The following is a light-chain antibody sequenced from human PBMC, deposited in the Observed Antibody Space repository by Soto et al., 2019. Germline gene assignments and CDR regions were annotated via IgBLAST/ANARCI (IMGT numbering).Light chain of an antibody. Sequence: QSALTQPASVSGSPGQSITISCTGTSSDVGGYNYVSWYQQHPGKAPKLMIYDVSNRPSGVSNRFSGSKSGNTASLTISGLHAEDEADYYCSTYTRSSTLVVFGGGTKVTVL. J-gene: IGLJ2*01. CDR2: DVS. CDR3: STYTRSSTLVV. V-gene: IGLV2-14*01. CDR1: SSDVGGYNY.